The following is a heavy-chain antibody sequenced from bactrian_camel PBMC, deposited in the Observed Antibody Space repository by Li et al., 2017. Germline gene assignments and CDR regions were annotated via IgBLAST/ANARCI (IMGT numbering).Heavy chain of an antibody. Sequence: VQLVESGGGSVQGGGSLTLTCTSSVNIDNFGCMGWFRQAPGKGLEWVSGINSGGGSTYYADSVKGRFTISRDNAKNTLYLQLDSLKTEDTAMYYCVQGVWWSTYGDIHRHQRGQGTQVTVS. V-gene: IGHV3S1*01. CDR1: VNIDNFGC. D-gene: IGHD4*01. CDR2: INSGGGST. J-gene: IGHJ4*01. CDR3: VQGVWWSTYGDIHRHQ.